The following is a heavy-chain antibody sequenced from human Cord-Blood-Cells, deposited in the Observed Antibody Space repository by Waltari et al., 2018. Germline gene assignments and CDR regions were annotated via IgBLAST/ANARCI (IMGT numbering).Heavy chain of an antibody. Sequence: GLLKPSETLSLTCAVYGGSFSGYYWSWIRQPPGKGLEWIGEINHSGSTNYNPSLKSRVTISVDTSKNQFSLKLSSVTAADTAVYYCATLPPLGYCSGGSCYYFDYWGQGTLVTVSS. J-gene: IGHJ4*02. V-gene: IGHV4-34*01. CDR1: GGSFSGYY. D-gene: IGHD2-15*01. CDR2: INHSGST. CDR3: ATLPPLGYCSGGSCYYFDY.